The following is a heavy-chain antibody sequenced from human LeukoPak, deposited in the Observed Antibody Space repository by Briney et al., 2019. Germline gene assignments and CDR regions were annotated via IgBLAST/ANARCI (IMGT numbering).Heavy chain of an antibody. CDR2: IYYSGST. D-gene: IGHD6-6*01. J-gene: IGHJ4*02. Sequence: PETLSLTCTVSGGSISSHYWSWIRQPPGKGLEWIGYIYYSGSTNYNPSLKSRVTISVDTSKNQFSLKLSSVTAADTAVYYCARGGVAARHDYWGQGTLVTVSS. V-gene: IGHV4-59*11. CDR3: ARGGVAARHDY. CDR1: GGSISSHY.